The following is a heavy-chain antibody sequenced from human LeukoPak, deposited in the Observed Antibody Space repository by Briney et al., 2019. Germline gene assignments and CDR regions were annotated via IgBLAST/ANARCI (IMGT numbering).Heavy chain of an antibody. CDR2: INPSDGST. J-gene: IGHJ4*02. CDR3: VRSGCDGGNCFFDY. V-gene: IGHV1-46*01. Sequence: GASVKVSCKASGYTFTSYGISWVRQAPGQGLEWTGIINPSDGSTSYAQKFQGRVTMTRDMSTSTVYMELSSLRSEDTAVYYCVRSGCDGGNCFFDYWGQGTLVTVSS. D-gene: IGHD2-15*01. CDR1: GYTFTSYG.